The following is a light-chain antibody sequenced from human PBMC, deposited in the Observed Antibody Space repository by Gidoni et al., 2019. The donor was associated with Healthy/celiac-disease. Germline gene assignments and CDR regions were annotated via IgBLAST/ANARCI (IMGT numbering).Light chain of an antibody. J-gene: IGLJ2*01. CDR1: SLRSYY. CDR3: NSRDSSV. V-gene: IGLV3-19*01. CDR2: CTN. Sequence: SSELTQDPVVSVALGQTVRITCQGDSLRSYYANWYQQKPGQAPVLVIYCTNNRPSGIPDRFSGSSSGNTASLTITGAQAEDEADYDCNSRDSSVFGGGTKLTVL.